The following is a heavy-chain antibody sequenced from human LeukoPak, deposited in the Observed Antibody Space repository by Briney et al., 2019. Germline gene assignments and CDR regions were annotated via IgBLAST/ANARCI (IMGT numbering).Heavy chain of an antibody. V-gene: IGHV3-21*01. CDR2: IISSSSYI. CDR3: AVVVPAATLDY. J-gene: IGHJ4*02. CDR1: GFTFSSYS. D-gene: IGHD2-2*01. Sequence: GGSLRLSCAASGFTFSSYSMNGVRQAPGKGLEWVSSIISSSSYIYYADSVKGPFTISRDNAKNSLYMKINRPRDEDTAVYYCAVVVPAATLDYWGQGALVTVSS.